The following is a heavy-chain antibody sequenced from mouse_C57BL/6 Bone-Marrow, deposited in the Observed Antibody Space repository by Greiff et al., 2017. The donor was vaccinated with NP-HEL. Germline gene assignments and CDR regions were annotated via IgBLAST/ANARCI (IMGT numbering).Heavy chain of an antibody. J-gene: IGHJ1*03. D-gene: IGHD2-10*02. CDR2: IDPENGDT. V-gene: IGHV14-4*01. CDR1: GFNIKDDY. Sequence: EVQLQQSGAELVRPGASVKLSCTASGFNIKDDYMHWVKQRPEQGLEWIGWIDPENGDTEYASKFQGKATITADPSSNTAYLQLSSLTSEDTAVYYCTTGYGWYFDVWGTGTTVTVSS. CDR3: TTGYGWYFDV.